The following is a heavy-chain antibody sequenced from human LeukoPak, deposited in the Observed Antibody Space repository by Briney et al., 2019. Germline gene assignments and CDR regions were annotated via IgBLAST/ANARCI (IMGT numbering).Heavy chain of an antibody. V-gene: IGHV3-21*01. J-gene: IGHJ4*02. CDR2: ISSSSSYI. D-gene: IGHD3-10*01. Sequence: AGGSLRLSCAASGFTFSRYSMNGVREAPGKGLEWGSSISSSSSYIYYADSVKGRFTISRDNAKNSRYLQMNSLRAEDTAVYYCARVHYHGVISYFDYWGQGTLVTVSS. CDR1: GFTFSRYS. CDR3: ARVHYHGVISYFDY.